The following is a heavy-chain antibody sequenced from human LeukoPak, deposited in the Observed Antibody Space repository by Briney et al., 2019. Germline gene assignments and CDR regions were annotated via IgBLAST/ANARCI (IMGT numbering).Heavy chain of an antibody. J-gene: IGHJ5*02. CDR3: ARDPAVDWTRLPPPRSAP. CDR2: ISAYNGNT. Sequence: GASVKVSCKASGYTFTSYGISWVRQAPGQGLEWMGWISAYNGNTNYAQKLQGRVTMTTDTSTSTAYMELRSLRSDDTAVYYFARDPAVDWTRLPPPRSAPGGKEPLFTVPS. CDR1: GYTFTSYG. D-gene: IGHD3/OR15-3a*01. V-gene: IGHV1-18*01.